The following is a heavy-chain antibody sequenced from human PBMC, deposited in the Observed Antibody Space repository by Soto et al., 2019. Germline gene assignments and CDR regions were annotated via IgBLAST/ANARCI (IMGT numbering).Heavy chain of an antibody. CDR1: GYIFVNYG. CDR2: ISPYTGNT. D-gene: IGHD3-16*01. CDR3: VMVDNYVTPTPQDV. V-gene: IGHV1-18*01. Sequence: QVQLVQSGDEVKKPGASVKVSCKASGYIFVNYGIAWVRQAPGQGLEWMGVISPYTGNTHSATKLQRRLTMTTDTSTSTAYVYLGSLTSEDTAVYYCVMVDNYVTPTPQDVWGQGTTVTVSS. J-gene: IGHJ6*02.